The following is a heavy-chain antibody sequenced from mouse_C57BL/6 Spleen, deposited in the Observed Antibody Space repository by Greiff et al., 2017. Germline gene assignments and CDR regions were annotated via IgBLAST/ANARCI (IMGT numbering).Heavy chain of an antibody. Sequence: QVQLQQPRAELVRPGSSVKLSCKASGYTFTSYWMHWVKQRPIQGLEWIGNIDPSDSETHYNQKFKDKATLTVDKSSSTAYMQLSSLTSEDSAVYYCAREDGPWYFDVWGTGTTVTVSS. CDR3: AREDGPWYFDV. J-gene: IGHJ1*03. CDR2: IDPSDSET. V-gene: IGHV1-52*01. CDR1: GYTFTSYW. D-gene: IGHD2-3*01.